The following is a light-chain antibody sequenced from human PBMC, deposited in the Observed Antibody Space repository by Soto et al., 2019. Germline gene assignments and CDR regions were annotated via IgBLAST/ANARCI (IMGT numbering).Light chain of an antibody. V-gene: IGKV3-20*01. CDR2: GAS. CDR1: HTVSSSY. Sequence: EIVSTQSPGTLSLSPGERATLSCSASHTVSSSYLAWYQQKPGQAPRLLISGASSRATAIPDRFSGSGSGTDFTLTISRLGPEDFAVYYCQQYGSSPPWTFGQGTKVDIK. CDR3: QQYGSSPPWT. J-gene: IGKJ1*01.